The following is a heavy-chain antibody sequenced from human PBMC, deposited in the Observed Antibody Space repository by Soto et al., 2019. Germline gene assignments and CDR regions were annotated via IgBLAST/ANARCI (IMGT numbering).Heavy chain of an antibody. CDR1: GYTFTSYG. V-gene: IGHV1-18*01. CDR2: ISAYNGNT. D-gene: IGHD6-13*01. CDR3: ARLRSSSWDNYYYYYGLDV. J-gene: IGHJ6*02. Sequence: ASVKVSCKASGYTFTSYGISWVRQAPGQGLEWMGWISAYNGNTNYAQKLQGRVTMTTDTSTSTAYMELRSLRSDDTAVYYCARLRSSSWDNYYYYYGLDVWGQGTTVTGSS.